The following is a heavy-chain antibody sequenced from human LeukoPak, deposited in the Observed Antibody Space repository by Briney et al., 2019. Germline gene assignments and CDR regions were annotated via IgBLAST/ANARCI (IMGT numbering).Heavy chain of an antibody. J-gene: IGHJ4*02. CDR1: GYTFTSYY. Sequence: GASVKVSCKASGYTFTSYYMHWVRQAPGQGLEWMGIINPSGGSTSYAQKFQGRVTMTRDTSTSTVYMELSSLRSEDTAVYYCARSSLLHYGDYPIDYWGQGTLVTVSS. D-gene: IGHD4-17*01. V-gene: IGHV1-46*01. CDR3: ARSSLLHYGDYPIDY. CDR2: INPSGGST.